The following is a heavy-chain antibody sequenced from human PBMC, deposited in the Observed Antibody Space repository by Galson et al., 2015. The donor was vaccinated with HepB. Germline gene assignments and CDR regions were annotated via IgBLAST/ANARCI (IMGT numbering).Heavy chain of an antibody. CDR2: IYSGGST. CDR3: ARGQYCSGGSCYPLDY. J-gene: IGHJ4*02. CDR1: GFTVSSNY. D-gene: IGHD2-15*01. Sequence: SLRLSCAASGFTVSSNYMSWVRQAPGKGLEWVSVIYSGGSTYYADSVKGRFTISRDNSKNTLYLQMNSLRAEDTAVYYCARGQYCSGGSCYPLDYWGQGTLVTVSS. V-gene: IGHV3-53*01.